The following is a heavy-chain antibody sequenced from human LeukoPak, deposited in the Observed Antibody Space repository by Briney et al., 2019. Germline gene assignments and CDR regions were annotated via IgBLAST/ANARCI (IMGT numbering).Heavy chain of an antibody. Sequence: SETLSLTCTVSGGSISHYYWSWIRQPPGKGLEWIASFHSGGTSYYSPSLKSRVTISIDTSKNQFSLKLSSVTAADTAVYSCARADYYYDSSGYYPVVRYNWFDPWGQGTLVTVSS. V-gene: IGHV4-39*07. J-gene: IGHJ5*02. CDR2: FHSGGTS. D-gene: IGHD3-22*01. CDR1: GGSISHYY. CDR3: ARADYYYDSSGYYPVVRYNWFDP.